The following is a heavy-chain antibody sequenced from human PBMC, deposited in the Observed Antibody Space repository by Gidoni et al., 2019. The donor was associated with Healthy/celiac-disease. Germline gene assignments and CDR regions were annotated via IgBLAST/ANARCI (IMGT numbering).Heavy chain of an antibody. Sequence: QVQLVEAGGGVVQPGRSLRLSCAASGFTFSSYAMHWVRQAPGKGLEWVAVISYDGSNKYYADSVKGRFTISRDNSKNTLYLQMNSLRAEDTAVYYCARVPSVYSSSWLEYFQHWGQGTLVTVSS. CDR3: ARVPSVYSSSWLEYFQH. CDR1: GFTFSSYA. V-gene: IGHV3-30-3*01. J-gene: IGHJ1*01. D-gene: IGHD6-13*01. CDR2: ISYDGSNK.